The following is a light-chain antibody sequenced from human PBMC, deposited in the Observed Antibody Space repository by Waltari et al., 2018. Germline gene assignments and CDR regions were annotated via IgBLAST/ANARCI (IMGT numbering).Light chain of an antibody. Sequence: SYVLTQPPPAPAAPGQAARITRGGSTFGSKSVHRYQQKQGQAPVLVVYNDSDRPSGIPERFSGSNSGNTATLTISRVEAGDEADYYCQVWDSGADHVVFGGGTKLTVL. V-gene: IGLV3-21*02. CDR3: QVWDSGADHVV. CDR1: TFGSKS. CDR2: NDS. J-gene: IGLJ2*01.